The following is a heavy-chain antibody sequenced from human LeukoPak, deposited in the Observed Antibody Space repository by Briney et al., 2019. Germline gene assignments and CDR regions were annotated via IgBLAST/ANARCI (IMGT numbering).Heavy chain of an antibody. CDR1: GFTFSDYY. CDR2: ISSSGSTI. V-gene: IGHV3-11*01. CDR3: ARAHIVATIWGAFDI. D-gene: IGHD5-12*01. J-gene: IGHJ3*02. Sequence: GGSLRLSCAASGFTFSDYYMSWIRQAPGKGLEWVSYISSSGSTIYYADSVKGRFTISGDNAKNSLYLQMNSLRAEDTAVYYCARAHIVATIWGAFDIWGQGTMVTVSS.